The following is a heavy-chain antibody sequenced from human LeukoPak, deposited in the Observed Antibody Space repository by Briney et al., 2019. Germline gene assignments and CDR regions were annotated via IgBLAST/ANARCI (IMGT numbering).Heavy chain of an antibody. CDR3: ARFTIFGADTTPRYNYGMDV. CDR2: ISGYNGDT. D-gene: IGHD3-3*01. V-gene: IGHV1-18*01. J-gene: IGHJ6*02. Sequence: ASAKVSCTTSGYTFRRYGISWVRQAPGQGPEWMGWISGYNGDTNYAPSLQDRVTMSTDTSTSTGYMELRGLRSDDTAVYYCARFTIFGADTTPRYNYGMDVWGQGTTVTVSS. CDR1: GYTFRRYG.